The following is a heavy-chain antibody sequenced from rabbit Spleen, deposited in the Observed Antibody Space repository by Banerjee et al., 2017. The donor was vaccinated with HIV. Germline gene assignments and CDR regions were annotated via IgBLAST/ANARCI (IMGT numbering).Heavy chain of an antibody. CDR2: IDIGYTDVT. CDR1: GVSFSSSSY. D-gene: IGHD1-1*01. J-gene: IGHJ2*01. V-gene: IGHV1S40*01. Sequence: QSLEESGGDLVKPGASLTLTCTASGVSFSSSSYMCWVRQAPGKGLEWIACIDIGYTDVTWYATWAKGRFTISKTSSTTVTLQMTSLTAADTATYFCARNYVNAFDPWGPGTLVTVS. CDR3: ARNYVNAFDP.